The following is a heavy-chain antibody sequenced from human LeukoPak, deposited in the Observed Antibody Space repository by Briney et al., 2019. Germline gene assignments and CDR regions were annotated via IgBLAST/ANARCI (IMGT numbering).Heavy chain of an antibody. CDR3: ARDVVAAPGTWDY. Sequence: SETLSLTCTVSGGSISTYYWNWIRQPPGKGLEWIGYIYYSGTTNYNPSLKSRVSMSVDTSKNQFSLKLSSVTAADTAVYYCARDVVAAPGTWDYWGQGTLVTVSS. V-gene: IGHV4-59*01. J-gene: IGHJ4*02. CDR2: IYYSGTT. CDR1: GGSISTYY. D-gene: IGHD6-13*01.